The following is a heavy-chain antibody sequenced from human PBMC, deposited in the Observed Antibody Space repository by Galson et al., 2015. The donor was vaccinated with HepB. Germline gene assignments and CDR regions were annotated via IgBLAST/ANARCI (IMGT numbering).Heavy chain of an antibody. CDR3: ARVKKLEGRYFDL. CDR2: ISSSSSTI. Sequence: SLRLSCAASGFTFSSYSMNWVRQAPGKGLEWVSYISSSSSTIYYADSVKGRFTISRDNAKNSLYLQMNSLRAEDTAVYYCARVKKLEGRYFDLWGRGTLVTVSS. D-gene: IGHD1-1*01. J-gene: IGHJ2*01. V-gene: IGHV3-48*01. CDR1: GFTFSSYS.